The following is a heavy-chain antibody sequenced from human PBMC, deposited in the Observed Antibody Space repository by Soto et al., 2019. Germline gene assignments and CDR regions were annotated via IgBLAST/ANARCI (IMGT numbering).Heavy chain of an antibody. CDR1: GFTFSNAW. CDR2: IKSKTDGGTT. V-gene: IGHV3-15*01. J-gene: IGHJ3*02. Sequence: GGSLRLSCAASGFTFSNAWMSWVRQAPGKGLEWVGRIKSKTDGGTTDYAAPVKGRFTISRDDSKNTLYLQMNSMKTEDTAVYYCTTDLTSGWYENDAFDIWGQGTMVTVS. D-gene: IGHD6-19*01. CDR3: TTDLTSGWYENDAFDI.